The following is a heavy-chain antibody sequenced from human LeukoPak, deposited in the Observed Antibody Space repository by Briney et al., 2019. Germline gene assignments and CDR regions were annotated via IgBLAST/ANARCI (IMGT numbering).Heavy chain of an antibody. Sequence: SETLSLTGTVSGGAISSGGYYWNWIRQHPGKGLEWIGYICYSGSTCYNPSLQSRVTISVDTSKNQFSLKLRSVTAADTAVYCCASAYCTTTYCYIDYWGQGTLVTVSS. V-gene: IGHV4-31*03. J-gene: IGHJ4*02. CDR2: ICYSGST. CDR3: ASAYCTTTYCYIDY. D-gene: IGHD2-2*02. CDR1: GGAISSGGYY.